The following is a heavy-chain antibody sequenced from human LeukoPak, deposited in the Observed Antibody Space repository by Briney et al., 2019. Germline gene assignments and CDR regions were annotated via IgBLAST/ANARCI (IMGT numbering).Heavy chain of an antibody. CDR3: ARDRRLLDYYGSGGLVY. CDR2: ISSSSSYI. J-gene: IGHJ4*02. D-gene: IGHD3-10*01. Sequence: MAGGSLRLSCTASGFTFSNSAMHWVRQAPGKGLEWVSSISSSSSYIYYADSVKGRFTISRDNAKNSLYLQMNSLRAEDTAVYYCARDRRLLDYYGSGGLVYWGQGTLVTVSS. CDR1: GFTFSNSA. V-gene: IGHV3-21*01.